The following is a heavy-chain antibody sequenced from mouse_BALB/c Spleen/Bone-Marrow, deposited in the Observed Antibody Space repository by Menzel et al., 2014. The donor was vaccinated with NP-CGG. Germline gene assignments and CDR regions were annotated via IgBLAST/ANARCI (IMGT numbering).Heavy chain of an antibody. V-gene: IGHV5-6-3*01. J-gene: IGHJ2*03. CDR3: ARVWYFDY. Sequence: EVQLQESGGGLVQPGGALRISCAASGFTFSSYGMSWVRQTPDKRLELVATINSNGGSTYYPDSVKGRFTISRDNAKNTLYLQMSSLKSEDTAMYYCARVWYFDYWGQGTSLTVSS. CDR1: GFTFSSYG. CDR2: INSNGGST.